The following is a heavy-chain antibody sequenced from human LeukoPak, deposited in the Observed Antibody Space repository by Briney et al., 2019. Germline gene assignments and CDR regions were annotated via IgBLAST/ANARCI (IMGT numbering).Heavy chain of an antibody. V-gene: IGHV1-2*02. CDR1: GYTFTGYY. D-gene: IGHD2-2*01. CDR3: ARIRYCGGISCYYIDY. CDR2: INPNSGGT. J-gene: IGHJ4*02. Sequence: ASVKVSCKASGYTFTGYYMHWVRQAPGQGLEWMGWINPNSGGTNYAQKFQGRVTMTRDTSISTAYMELSRLRSDDTAAYYCARIRYCGGISCYYIDYWGQGTLVTVSA.